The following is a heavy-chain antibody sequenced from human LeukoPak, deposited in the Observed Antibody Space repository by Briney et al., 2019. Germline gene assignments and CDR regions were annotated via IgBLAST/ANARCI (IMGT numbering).Heavy chain of an antibody. CDR1: GGSISSGSYY. CDR2: IYTSGST. V-gene: IGHV4-61*02. Sequence: SQTLSLTCTVPGGSISSGSYYWSWIRQPAGKGLEWIGRIYTSGSTNYNPSLKSRVTISLDTSKNQFSLKLSSVTAADTAVYYCARDFSTTWPFDYWGQGTLVTVSS. J-gene: IGHJ4*02. D-gene: IGHD6-13*01. CDR3: ARDFSTTWPFDY.